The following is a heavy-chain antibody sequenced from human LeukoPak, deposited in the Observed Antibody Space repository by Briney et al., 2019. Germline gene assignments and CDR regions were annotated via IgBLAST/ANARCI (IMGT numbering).Heavy chain of an antibody. D-gene: IGHD3-9*01. CDR1: GGTFSSYA. Sequence: SVKVSCKASGGTFSSYAISWVRQAPGQGLEWMGGIIPIFGTANYAQKFQGRVTITADESTSTAYMELSSLRSEDTAVYYCARAPHNDVLRYFDWLFAYWGQGTLVTVST. CDR3: ARAPHNDVLRYFDWLFAY. V-gene: IGHV1-69*13. CDR2: IIPIFGTA. J-gene: IGHJ4*02.